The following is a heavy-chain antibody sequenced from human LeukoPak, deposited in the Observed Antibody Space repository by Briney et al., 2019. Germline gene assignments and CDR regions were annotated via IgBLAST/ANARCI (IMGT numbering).Heavy chain of an antibody. CDR1: GVSISSYY. CDR2: IYYSGST. Sequence: PSETLSLTCTVSGVSISSYYWSWIRQPPGKGLEWIGYIYYSGSTNYNPSLKSRVTISVDTSKNQFSLKLSSVTAADTAVYYCASRYGSGSYGFDYWGQGTLVTVSS. J-gene: IGHJ4*02. V-gene: IGHV4-59*01. CDR3: ASRYGSGSYGFDY. D-gene: IGHD3-10*01.